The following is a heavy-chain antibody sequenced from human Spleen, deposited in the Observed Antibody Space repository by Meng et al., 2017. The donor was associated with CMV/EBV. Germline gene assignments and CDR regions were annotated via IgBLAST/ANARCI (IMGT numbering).Heavy chain of an antibody. CDR1: GFTFDDYA. J-gene: IGHJ6*02. V-gene: IGHV3-48*04. Sequence: GESLKISCAASGFTFDDYAMHWVRQAPGKGLEWVSYISSSSSTIYYADSVKGRFTISRDNAKNSLYLQMNSLRAEDTAVYYCARVTVVPALYYYYDMDVWGQGTTVTVSS. CDR3: ARVTVVPALYYYYDMDV. D-gene: IGHD2-2*01. CDR2: ISSSSSTI.